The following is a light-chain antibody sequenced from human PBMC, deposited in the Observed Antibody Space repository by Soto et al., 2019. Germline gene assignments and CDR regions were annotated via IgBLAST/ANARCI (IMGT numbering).Light chain of an antibody. J-gene: IGKJ1*01. CDR2: DAS. CDR3: HQYNSYSR. CDR1: QSISSW. V-gene: IGKV1-5*01. Sequence: DIQMTQSPSTLSASVGDRVTITCRASQSISSWLAWYQQKPGKAPKLLIYDASSLESGVPSRFSGSGSGTEFTLTISSLQSVDFSTYHCHQYNSYSRFGQGPKLDIK.